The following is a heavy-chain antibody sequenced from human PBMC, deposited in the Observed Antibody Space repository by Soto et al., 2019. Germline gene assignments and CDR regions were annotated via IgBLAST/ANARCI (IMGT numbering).Heavy chain of an antibody. Sequence: SVKVSCKASGGTFSSYAISWVRQAPGQGLEWMGGIIPIFGTANYAQKFQGRVTITADESTSTAYMELSSLRSEDTAVYYCATDRRDYGGNSVYFDFWGQGTLVTVSS. CDR3: ATDRRDYGGNSVYFDF. J-gene: IGHJ4*02. CDR2: IIPIFGTA. CDR1: GGTFSSYA. D-gene: IGHD4-17*01. V-gene: IGHV1-69*13.